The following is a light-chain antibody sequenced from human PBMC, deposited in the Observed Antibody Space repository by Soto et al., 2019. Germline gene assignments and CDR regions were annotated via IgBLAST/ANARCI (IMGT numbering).Light chain of an antibody. CDR1: QSISSW. Sequence: DIQMTQSPSILSASVGDRVTITCRASQSISSWLAWYQQKPGKAPKLLIYKASSLESWVPSRFSGSGSGTEFTLTISSLQPDDFATYYCQQYNSYPWTFVQGIKVEIK. J-gene: IGKJ1*01. CDR3: QQYNSYPWT. V-gene: IGKV1-5*03. CDR2: KAS.